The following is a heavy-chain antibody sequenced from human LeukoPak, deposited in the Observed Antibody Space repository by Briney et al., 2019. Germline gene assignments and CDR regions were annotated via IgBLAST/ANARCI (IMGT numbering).Heavy chain of an antibody. CDR2: IYTSGST. J-gene: IGHJ5*02. Sequence: SETLSLTCTVSGGSISSYYWSWIRQPAGKGLEWIGRIYTSGSTNYNPSLKSRVTMSVDTSKNQFSLKLSSATAADTAVYYCARSQYDFWSGDFDSNWFDPWGQGTLVTVSS. CDR3: ARSQYDFWSGDFDSNWFDP. D-gene: IGHD3-3*01. V-gene: IGHV4-4*07. CDR1: GGSISSYY.